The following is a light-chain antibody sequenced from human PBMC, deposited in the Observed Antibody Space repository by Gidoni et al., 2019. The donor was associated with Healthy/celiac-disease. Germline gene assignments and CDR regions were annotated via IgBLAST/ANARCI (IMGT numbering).Light chain of an antibody. J-gene: IGKJ2*01. CDR2: DAS. V-gene: IGKV3-11*01. Sequence: PGERATLSCRASQSVSSYLAGYQQKPGQAPRLLIYDASNRATGIPARFSGSGSGTDFTLTISSLEPEDFAVYYCQQRSNWPPYTFXQXTKLEIK. CDR1: QSVSSY. CDR3: QQRSNWPPYT.